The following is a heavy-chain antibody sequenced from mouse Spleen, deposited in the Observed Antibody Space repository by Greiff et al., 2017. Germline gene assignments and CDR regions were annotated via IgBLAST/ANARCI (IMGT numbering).Heavy chain of an antibody. CDR2: INYDGSST. D-gene: IGHD1-1*02. V-gene: IGHV5-16*01. CDR3: ARVDMVYFDY. Sequence: EVQLVESEGGLVQPGSSMKLSCTASGFTFSDYYMAWVRQVPEKGLEWVANINYDGSSTYYLDSLKSRFIISRDNAKNILYLQMSSLKSEDTATYYCARVDMVYFDYWGQGTTLTVSS. J-gene: IGHJ2*01. CDR1: GFTFSDYY.